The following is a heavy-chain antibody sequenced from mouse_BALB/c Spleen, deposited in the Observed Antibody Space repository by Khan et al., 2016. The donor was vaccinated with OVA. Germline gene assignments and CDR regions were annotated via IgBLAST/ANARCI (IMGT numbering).Heavy chain of an antibody. J-gene: IGHJ2*01. CDR3: ARGNYYGYYFDY. V-gene: IGHV3-2*02. CDR1: GYSITSGYA. Sequence: EVKLEESGPGLVKPSQSLSLTCTVTGYSITSGYAWNWIRQFPGNKLEWMGYISYSGGTSYNPSLKSRISITRYTSKNQFFLQLNSVTTEDTATYYCARGNYYGYYFDYWGQGTPLTVSS. CDR2: ISYSGGT. D-gene: IGHD1-1*01.